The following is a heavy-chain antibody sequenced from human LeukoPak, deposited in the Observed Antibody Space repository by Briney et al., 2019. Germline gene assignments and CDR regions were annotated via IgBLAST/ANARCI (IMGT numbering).Heavy chain of an antibody. V-gene: IGHV3-9*01. CDR2: ISWNSGSI. CDR1: GFTFDDYA. Sequence: GRSLRLSCAASGFTFDDYAMHWVRQAPGKGLEWVSGISWNSGSIGYADSVKGRFTISRDNAKNSLYLQMNSLRAEDTALYHCAKADSLYGSSTSCYDYWGQGTLVTVSS. D-gene: IGHD2-2*01. CDR3: AKADSLYGSSTSCYDY. J-gene: IGHJ4*02.